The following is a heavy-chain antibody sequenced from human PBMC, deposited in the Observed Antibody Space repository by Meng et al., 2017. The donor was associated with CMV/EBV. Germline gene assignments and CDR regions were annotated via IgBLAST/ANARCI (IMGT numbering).Heavy chain of an antibody. Sequence: VKMQEPGPVLLTPSQPRSLSGTVPGGSLSSGDYYWSWIRQPPGKGLEWIGYIYYSGSTYYNPSLKSRVTISVDTSKNQFSLKLSSVTAADTAVYYCARVTSRVAGAFDYWGQGTLVTVSS. J-gene: IGHJ4*02. CDR1: GGSLSSGDYY. D-gene: IGHD1-14*01. V-gene: IGHV4-30-4*08. CDR3: ARVTSRVAGAFDY. CDR2: IYYSGST.